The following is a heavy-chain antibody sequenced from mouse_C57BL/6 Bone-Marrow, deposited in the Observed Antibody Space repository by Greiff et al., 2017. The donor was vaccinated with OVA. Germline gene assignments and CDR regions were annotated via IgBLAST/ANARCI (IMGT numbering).Heavy chain of an antibody. V-gene: IGHV1-81*01. CDR1: GYTFTSYG. CDR3: ARSYHYGTPFAY. D-gene: IGHD1-1*01. J-gene: IGHJ3*01. CDR2: IYPRSGNT. Sequence: VKLQESGAELARPGASVKLSCKASGYTFTSYGISWVKQRTGQGLEWIGEIYPRSGNTYYNEKFKGKATLTADKSSSTAYMELRSLTSEDSAVYFCARSYHYGTPFAYWGQGTLVTVSA.